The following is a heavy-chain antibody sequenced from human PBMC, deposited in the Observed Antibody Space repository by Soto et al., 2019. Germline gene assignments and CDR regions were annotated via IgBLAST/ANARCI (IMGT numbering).Heavy chain of an antibody. J-gene: IGHJ5*02. CDR2: IDNSGST. V-gene: IGHV4-59*01. Sequence: PSDTLSLTCTVSGGSSSSYYWSWIRQPPGKGLELVGYIDNSGSTNYNPSLKSRVTILVDTSENQFSLKLSSVTAADTAVYYCARDSERGDGRFDPWGQGTLVTVSS. CDR3: ARDSERGDGRFDP. D-gene: IGHD1-26*01. CDR1: GGSSSSYY.